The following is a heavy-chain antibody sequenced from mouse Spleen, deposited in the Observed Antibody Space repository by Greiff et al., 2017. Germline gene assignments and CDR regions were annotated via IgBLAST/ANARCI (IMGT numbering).Heavy chain of an antibody. CDR2: ISSGSSTI. J-gene: IGHJ4*01. V-gene: IGHV5-17*01. CDR3: ASAYYGNGMDY. Sequence: EVQVVESGGGLVKPGGSLKLSCAASGFTFSDYGMHWVRQAPEKGLEWVAYISSGSSTIYYADTVKGRFTISRDNAKNTLFLQMTSLRSEDTAMYYCASAYYGNGMDYWGQGTSVTVSS. D-gene: IGHD2-10*01. CDR1: GFTFSDYG.